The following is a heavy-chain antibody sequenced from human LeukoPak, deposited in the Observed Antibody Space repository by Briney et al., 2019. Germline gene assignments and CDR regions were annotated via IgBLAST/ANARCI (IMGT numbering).Heavy chain of an antibody. CDR3: ARVVLRWEPYYFDY. D-gene: IGHD1-26*01. J-gene: IGHJ4*02. CDR1: GGSISSYY. V-gene: IGHV4-59*12. CDR2: IYYSGST. Sequence: SETLSLTCTVSGGSISSYYWSWIRQPPGKGLEWIGYIYYSGSTNYNPSLKSRVTISVDTSKNQFSLKLSSVTAADTAVYYCARVVLRWEPYYFDYWGQGTLVTVSS.